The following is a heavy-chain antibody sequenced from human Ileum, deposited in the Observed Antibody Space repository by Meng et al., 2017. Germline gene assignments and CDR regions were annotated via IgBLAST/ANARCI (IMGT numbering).Heavy chain of an antibody. D-gene: IGHD3-10*01. V-gene: IGHV1-46*01. J-gene: IGHJ4*02. CDR1: GFTLTRDC. CDR3: AKAYTSSSPFDY. Sequence: QVRLVQSGTEVKKPGASVKLSCETSGFTLTRDCMHWVRQAPGQAPEWMGLINPGGGTTRYAQKFQGRVIMTRDTSTSTVYVELSGLRSDDTAVYYCAKAYTSSSPFDYWGQGTLVTVSS. CDR2: INPGGGTT.